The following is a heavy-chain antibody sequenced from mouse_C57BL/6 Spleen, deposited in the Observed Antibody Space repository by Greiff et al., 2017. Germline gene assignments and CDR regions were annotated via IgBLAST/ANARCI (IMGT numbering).Heavy chain of an antibody. J-gene: IGHJ3*01. Sequence: VQLQQSGPELVKPGASVKISCKASGYSFTGYYMNWVKQSPEKSLEWIGEINPSTGGTTYNQKFKAKATLTVDKSSSTAYMQLKSLTSEDSAVYYCATYDFAYWGQGTLVTVSA. CDR2: INPSTGGT. CDR3: ATYDFAY. V-gene: IGHV1-42*01. D-gene: IGHD2-12*01. CDR1: GYSFTGYY.